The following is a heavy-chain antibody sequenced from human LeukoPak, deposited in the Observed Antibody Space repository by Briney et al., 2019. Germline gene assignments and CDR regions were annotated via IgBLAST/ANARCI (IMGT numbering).Heavy chain of an antibody. D-gene: IGHD3-3*01. Sequence: GGSLRLSCAASGFTFDDYGMSWLRQAPGKGLEWVSGIDWNGGSTGYADSVKGRFTISRDNAKNSLYLQMNSLRAEDTALYYCARVGFLEWLYSGAFDIWGQGTMVTVSS. CDR3: ARVGFLEWLYSGAFDI. J-gene: IGHJ3*02. V-gene: IGHV3-20*04. CDR1: GFTFDDYG. CDR2: IDWNGGST.